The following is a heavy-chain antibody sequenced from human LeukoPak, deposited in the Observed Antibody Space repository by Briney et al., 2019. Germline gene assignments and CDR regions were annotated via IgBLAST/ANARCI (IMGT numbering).Heavy chain of an antibody. Sequence: PGGSLRLSCAASGFTLSSNYMSWVRQAPGKGLEWVSVIYSGGSTYYADSVKGRFTISRDNSKNTLYLQMNSLRAEDTAVYYCAREDYDFWSGSRYGMDVWGQGTTVTVSS. CDR2: IYSGGST. CDR3: AREDYDFWSGSRYGMDV. CDR1: GFTLSSNY. V-gene: IGHV3-66*01. D-gene: IGHD3-3*01. J-gene: IGHJ6*02.